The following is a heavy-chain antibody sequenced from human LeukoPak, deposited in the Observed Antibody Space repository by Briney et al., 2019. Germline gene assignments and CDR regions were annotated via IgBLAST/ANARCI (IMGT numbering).Heavy chain of an antibody. D-gene: IGHD5-12*01. CDR2: ISGSGGST. CDR3: AKDLGYSGYVTFDY. V-gene: IGHV3-23*01. Sequence: GGSLRLSCAASGFTVSSNYMSWVRQAPGKGLEWVSAISGSGGSTYYADSVKGRFTISRDNSKNTLYLQMNSLRAEDTAVYYCAKDLGYSGYVTFDYWGQGTLVTVSS. CDR1: GFTVSSNY. J-gene: IGHJ4*02.